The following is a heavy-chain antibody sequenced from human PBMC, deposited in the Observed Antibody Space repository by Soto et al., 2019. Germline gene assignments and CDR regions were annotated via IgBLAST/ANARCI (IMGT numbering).Heavy chain of an antibody. CDR1: GFTFSSYG. Sequence: QVQLVESGGGVVQPGRSLRLSCAASGFTFSSYGMHWVRQAPGKGLEWVAVTWYEGSNKYYADSVKGRFTISRDNSKNTLYLQMSSLRAEDTAVYYCARELCSSFHWFDPWGQGTMVTVS. CDR3: ARELCSSFHWFDP. CDR2: TWYEGSNK. J-gene: IGHJ5*02. V-gene: IGHV3-33*01. D-gene: IGHD6-6*01.